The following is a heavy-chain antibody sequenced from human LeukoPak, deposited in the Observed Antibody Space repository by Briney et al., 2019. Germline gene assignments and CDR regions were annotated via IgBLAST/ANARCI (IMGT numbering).Heavy chain of an antibody. D-gene: IGHD3-10*01. Sequence: GESLKISCKGSGYSFTSYWIGWVRQMPGKGLEWMGIIYPGDSDTRYSPSFQGQVTISADKSISTAYLQWSSLKASDTAMYYCARQLGVRGSVRALDIWGQGTMVTVSS. CDR2: IYPGDSDT. CDR3: ARQLGVRGSVRALDI. CDR1: GYSFTSYW. V-gene: IGHV5-51*01. J-gene: IGHJ3*02.